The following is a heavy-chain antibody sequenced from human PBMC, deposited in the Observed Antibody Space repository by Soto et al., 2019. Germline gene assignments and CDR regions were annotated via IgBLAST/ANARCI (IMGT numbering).Heavy chain of an antibody. CDR2: ISSSSSYI. J-gene: IGHJ6*02. Sequence: GGSLRLSCAASGFTFSSYSMNWVRQAPGKGLEWVSSISSSSSYIYYADSVKGRFTISRDNAKNSLYLQMNSLRAEDTAVYDCARVFRAAAGTSGLYYYYYGMDVWGQGTTVTVSS. D-gene: IGHD6-13*01. CDR1: GFTFSSYS. V-gene: IGHV3-21*01. CDR3: ARVFRAAAGTSGLYYYYYGMDV.